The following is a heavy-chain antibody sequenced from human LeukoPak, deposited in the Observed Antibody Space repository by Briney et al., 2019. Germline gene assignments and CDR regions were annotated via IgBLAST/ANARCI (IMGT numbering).Heavy chain of an antibody. CDR2: ISYSSSTI. J-gene: IGHJ6*03. D-gene: IGHD6-13*01. V-gene: IGHV3-48*01. CDR1: GFTFSSYS. Sequence: PGGSLRLSCAASGFTFSSYSMNWVRQAPGKGLEWVSYISYSSSTIYSADSVKGRFTISRDNSKNTLYLQMNSLRAEDTAVYYCAKMQNSSSWYLSYYYMDVWGKGTTVTVSS. CDR3: AKMQNSSSWYLSYYYMDV.